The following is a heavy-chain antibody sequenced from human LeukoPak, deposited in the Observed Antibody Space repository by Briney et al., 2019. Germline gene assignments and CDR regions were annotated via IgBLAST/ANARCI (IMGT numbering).Heavy chain of an antibody. CDR3: ATARNNYDNSGHSNLDY. CDR1: GLMFSSYG. J-gene: IGHJ4*02. V-gene: IGHV3-33*01. CDR2: IWYDGTNK. D-gene: IGHD3-22*01. Sequence: GGSLRLSCSASGLMFSSYGIHWLRQAPGKGLEWVASIWYDGTNKYYADSVKGRFTISRDNSKDTLYLQMNSLRAEDTAVYYCATARNNYDNSGHSNLDYWGQGTLVTVSS.